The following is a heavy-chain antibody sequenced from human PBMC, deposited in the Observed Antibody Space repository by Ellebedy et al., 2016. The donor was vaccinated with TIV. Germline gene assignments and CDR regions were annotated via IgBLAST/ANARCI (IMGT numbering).Heavy chain of an antibody. J-gene: IGHJ3*02. CDR3: ANTGYSSGWYGGANHDAFDI. Sequence: GGSLRLSCAASGFTFSSYAMSWVRQAPGKGLEWVSAISGSGGSTYYADSVKGRFTISRDNSKNTLYLQMNSLRAEDTAVYYCANTGYSSGWYGGANHDAFDIWGQGTMVTVSS. CDR2: ISGSGGST. CDR1: GFTFSSYA. V-gene: IGHV3-23*01. D-gene: IGHD6-19*01.